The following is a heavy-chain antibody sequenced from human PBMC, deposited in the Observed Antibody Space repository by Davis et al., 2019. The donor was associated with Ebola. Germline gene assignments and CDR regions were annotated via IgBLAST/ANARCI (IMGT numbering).Heavy chain of an antibody. CDR1: GGSISSGGYY. V-gene: IGHV4-31*03. D-gene: IGHD5-24*01. J-gene: IGHJ4*02. CDR2: IYYSGST. CDR3: ARIDVEMATIPFDY. Sequence: PSETLSLTCTVSGGSISSGGYYWSWIRQHPGKGLEWIGYIYYSGSTYYNPSLKSRVTISVDTSKNQFSLKLSSVTAADTAVYYCARIDVEMATIPFDYWGQGTLATVSS.